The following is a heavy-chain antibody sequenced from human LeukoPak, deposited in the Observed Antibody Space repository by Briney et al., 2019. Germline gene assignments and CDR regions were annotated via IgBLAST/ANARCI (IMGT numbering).Heavy chain of an antibody. CDR2: TYYRSKWYN. Sequence: SQTLSLTCAISGDTVSSNSAAWNWIRQSPSRGLEWLGRTYYRSKWYNDYAVSVKSRITINPDTSKNQFSLKLSSVTAADTAVYYCARINSGSYRRLRFEFVDYWGQGTLVTVSS. V-gene: IGHV6-1*01. J-gene: IGHJ4*02. D-gene: IGHD1-26*01. CDR3: ARINSGSYRRLRFEFVDY. CDR1: GDTVSSNSAA.